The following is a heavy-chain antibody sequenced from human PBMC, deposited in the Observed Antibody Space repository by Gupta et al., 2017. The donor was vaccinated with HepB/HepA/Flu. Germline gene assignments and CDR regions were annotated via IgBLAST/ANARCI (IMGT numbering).Heavy chain of an antibody. J-gene: IGHJ4*02. CDR1: GFTLSDVW. D-gene: IGHD3-10*01. CDR2: IRRKTDGGST. V-gene: IGHV3-15*01. Sequence: EVQLVESGGDLLEPGGSLRLSCAASGFTLSDVWMTWIRQAPGKGLEWVGRIRRKTDGGSTDYAAPVKGRFTISRDESKNTLYLEMNSLTTEDTAVYYCTSPQVNYWGQGTLVTVSS. CDR3: TSPQVNY.